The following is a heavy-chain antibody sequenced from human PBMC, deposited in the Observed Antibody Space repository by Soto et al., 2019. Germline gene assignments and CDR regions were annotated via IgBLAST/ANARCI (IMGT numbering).Heavy chain of an antibody. Sequence: GESLKISCKGSGYNFSSYWLAWVRQMPGKGLEWMGIIYPDDSDIRYSPSFQGQVSISADKSINTAYLQWNSLKASDSAMYFCARHTFCSGGSCYSSFYYGMDVWGQGTTVTVSS. CDR1: GYNFSSYW. CDR2: IYPDDSDI. D-gene: IGHD2-15*01. CDR3: ARHTFCSGGSCYSSFYYGMDV. V-gene: IGHV5-51*01. J-gene: IGHJ6*02.